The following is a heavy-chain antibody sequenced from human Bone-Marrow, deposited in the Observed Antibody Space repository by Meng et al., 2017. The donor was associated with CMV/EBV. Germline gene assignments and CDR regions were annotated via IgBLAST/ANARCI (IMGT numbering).Heavy chain of an antibody. Sequence: GESLKISCAASGFTFSSYAMSWVRQAPGKGLEWVSTISGGGVSTYYADSVKGRFTISRDNSKNTLSLQMNSLRAEDTAVYYCAKDRGVGATDYYYYGMDVWGPGTTVTVSS. J-gene: IGHJ6*02. CDR1: GFTFSSYA. CDR2: ISGGGVST. CDR3: AKDRGVGATDYYYYGMDV. D-gene: IGHD1-26*01. V-gene: IGHV3-23*01.